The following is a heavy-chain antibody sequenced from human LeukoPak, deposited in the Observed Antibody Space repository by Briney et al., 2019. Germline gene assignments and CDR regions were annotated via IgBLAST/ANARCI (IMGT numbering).Heavy chain of an antibody. CDR3: ARILGPKLQQLGNWFDP. Sequence: ASVKVSCKASGYTFTSYFLHWVRQAPGQGLEWMGIINPSGGSTSYAQKFQGRVTMTRDTSTSTVYMELSSLRSDDTAVYYCARILGPKLQQLGNWFDPWGQGTLVTVSS. V-gene: IGHV1-46*01. D-gene: IGHD6-13*01. CDR2: INPSGGST. CDR1: GYTFTSYF. J-gene: IGHJ5*02.